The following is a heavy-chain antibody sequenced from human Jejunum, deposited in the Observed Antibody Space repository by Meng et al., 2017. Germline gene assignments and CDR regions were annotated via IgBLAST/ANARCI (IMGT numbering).Heavy chain of an antibody. D-gene: IGHD4-23*01. CDR3: ARSPTLSTVADNFYFDS. J-gene: IGHJ4*02. Sequence: SETLSLTCGVSRYSISSGYYWGWVRQPPGKGLEWIGSIHNSGNSNYSPSLKSRVTISVDTSKNQFSLTLYSVTAADTAVYYCARSPTLSTVADNFYFDSWSRGSLVTVSS. CDR1: RYSISSGYY. V-gene: IGHV4-38-2*01. CDR2: IHNSGNS.